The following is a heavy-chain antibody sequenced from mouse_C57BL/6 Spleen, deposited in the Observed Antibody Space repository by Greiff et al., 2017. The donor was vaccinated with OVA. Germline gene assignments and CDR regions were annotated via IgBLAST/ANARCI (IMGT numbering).Heavy chain of an antibody. CDR1: GYTFTSYW. CDR2: IYPGSGST. CDR3: ARLDYSNFWFAY. D-gene: IGHD2-5*01. Sequence: VQLQQPGAELVKPGASVKMSCKASGYTFTSYWITWVKQRPGPGLEWIGDIYPGSGSTNYNEKFKSNATLTVDTSSSTAYMQLSSLTSEDSAVYYCARLDYSNFWFAYWGQGTLVTVSA. V-gene: IGHV1-55*01. J-gene: IGHJ3*01.